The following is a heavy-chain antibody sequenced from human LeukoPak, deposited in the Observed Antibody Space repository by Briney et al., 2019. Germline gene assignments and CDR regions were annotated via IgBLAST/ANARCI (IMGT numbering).Heavy chain of an antibody. CDR2: IYNSAST. D-gene: IGHD6-25*01. J-gene: IGHJ4*02. Sequence: SETLSLTCTVSGDSISSTTYFWDWIRQPPGKGPEWIGNIYNSASTHYNPSLKSRVTISVDTSKNQFSLKLSSVTAADTAVYYCARGGPHYLARLDPFDFWGQGTLVTVSS. V-gene: IGHV4-39*01. CDR1: GDSISSTTYF. CDR3: ARGGPHYLARLDPFDF.